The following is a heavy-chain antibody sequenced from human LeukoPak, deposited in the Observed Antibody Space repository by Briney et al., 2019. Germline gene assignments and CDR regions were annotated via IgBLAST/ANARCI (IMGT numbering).Heavy chain of an antibody. Sequence: GGSLRLSCAASGFTLSSYWLHWVRQAPGKGLVWVSRISDADGSITDYADSVRGRFTISRDTAKNTLYLGMNRLGAEDTAVYYCARDLSGYSVYWGQGSLVTVCS. J-gene: IGHJ4*02. CDR1: GFTLSSYW. CDR3: ARDLSGYSVY. CDR2: ISDADGSIT. D-gene: IGHD2-15*01. V-gene: IGHV3-74*01.